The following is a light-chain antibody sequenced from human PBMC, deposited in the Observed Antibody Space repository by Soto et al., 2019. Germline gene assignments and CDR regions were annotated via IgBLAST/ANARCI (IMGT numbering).Light chain of an antibody. J-gene: IGLJ1*01. CDR2: DVS. CDR3: HSYTNSNTRQIV. CDR1: SSDVGGYNY. V-gene: IGLV2-14*03. Sequence: QSALTQPASVSGSPGQSITISCTGTSSDVGGYNYVSWYQHHPGKAPKLIIYDVSNRPSGVSNRFSGSKSGNTASLAISGLQPEDEADYYCHSYTNSNTRQIVFGTGTKVTVL.